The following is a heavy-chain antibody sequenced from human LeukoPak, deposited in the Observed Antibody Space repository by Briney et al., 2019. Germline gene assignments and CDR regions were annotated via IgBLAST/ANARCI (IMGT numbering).Heavy chain of an antibody. CDR2: IYYSGST. J-gene: IGHJ6*03. D-gene: IGHD5-18*01. V-gene: IGHV4-59*01. CDR3: ARGPGYSYGYYYYYMDV. CDR1: GGSISSYY. Sequence: PSETLSLTCTVYGGSISSYYWSWIRQPPGKGLEWIGYIYYSGSTNYNPSLKSRVTISVDTSKNQFSLKLSSVTAADTAVYYCARGPGYSYGYYYYYMDVWGKGTTVTVSS.